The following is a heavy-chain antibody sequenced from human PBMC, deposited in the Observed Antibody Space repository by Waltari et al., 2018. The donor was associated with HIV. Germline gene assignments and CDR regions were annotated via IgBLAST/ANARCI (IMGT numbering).Heavy chain of an antibody. V-gene: IGHV3-23*01. J-gene: IGHJ5*02. D-gene: IGHD2-15*01. CDR2: ISGSGGST. CDR1: GFSFSSSA. CDR3: AKGGIVVVVAAFNWFDP. Sequence: EVQLLESGGGLVQPGGSLILSCAASGFSFSSSAMSWVRQAPGKGLEWVSAISGSGGSTYYADSVKGRFTISRDNSKNTLYLQMNSLRAEDTAVYYCAKGGIVVVVAAFNWFDPWGQGTLVTVSS.